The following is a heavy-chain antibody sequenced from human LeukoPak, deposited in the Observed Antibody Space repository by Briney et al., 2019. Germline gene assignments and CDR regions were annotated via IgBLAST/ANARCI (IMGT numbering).Heavy chain of an antibody. CDR3: AGSGYSLAGWFDP. D-gene: IGHD5-12*01. V-gene: IGHV4-34*01. CDR1: GGSFSGFY. J-gene: IGHJ5*02. Sequence: KPSETLSLTCAVYGGSFSGFYWSWIRQPPGKGLEWIGEINHSGSTNYNPSLKSRVTISVDTSKNQFSLKLSSVTAADTAVYYCAGSGYSLAGWFDPWGHGTLVTVSS. CDR2: INHSGST.